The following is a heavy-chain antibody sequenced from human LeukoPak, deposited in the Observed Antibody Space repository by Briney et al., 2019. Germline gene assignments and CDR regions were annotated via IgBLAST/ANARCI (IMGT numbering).Heavy chain of an antibody. J-gene: IGHJ3*02. CDR2: INSDGSST. Sequence: GGSLRLSRAASGFTFSSYWMHWVRQAPGKGLVWVSRINSDGSSTSYADSVKGRFTISRDNAKNTLYLQMNSLRAEDTAVYYCAREEDGDYSGGGNDAFDIWGQGTMVTVSS. D-gene: IGHD4-17*01. V-gene: IGHV3-74*01. CDR1: GFTFSSYW. CDR3: AREEDGDYSGGGNDAFDI.